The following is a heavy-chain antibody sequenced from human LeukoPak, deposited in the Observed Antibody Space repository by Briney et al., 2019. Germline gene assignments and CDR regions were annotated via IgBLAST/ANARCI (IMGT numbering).Heavy chain of an antibody. J-gene: IGHJ4*02. D-gene: IGHD2-2*01. CDR1: GYTFTGYY. V-gene: IGHV1-2*02. CDR3: ASVKRRTSFDY. Sequence: ASVKVSCKASGYTFTGYYMHWVRQAPGQGLEWMGWINPNSGGTNYAQTFQGRVTMTRDTSISTAYMELSRLRSADTAVYYCASVKRRTSFDYWGQGTLVTVSS. CDR2: INPNSGGT.